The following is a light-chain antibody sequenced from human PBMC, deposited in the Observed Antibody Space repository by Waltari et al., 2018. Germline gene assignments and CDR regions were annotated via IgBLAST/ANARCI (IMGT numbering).Light chain of an antibody. V-gene: IGKV3-20*01. CDR3: QQYGSSFLT. CDR2: GAS. J-gene: IGKJ4*01. CDR1: QSVSSSY. Sequence: EIVLTQSPGPLSLSPGERATLPCRASQSVSSSYLAWYQQKPGQAPRLLIYGASSRATGIPDRFSGSGSGTDFTLTISRLEPEDFAVYYCQQYGSSFLTFGGGTKVEIK.